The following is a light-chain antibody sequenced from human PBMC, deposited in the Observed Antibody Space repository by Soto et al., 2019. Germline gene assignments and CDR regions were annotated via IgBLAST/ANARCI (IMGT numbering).Light chain of an antibody. CDR2: TAA. J-gene: IGKJ5*01. V-gene: IGKV1-5*03. CDR1: QSIGSR. Sequence: DIQMTQSPSTLSASVGDRVTITCRASQSIGSRLAWYQQRPGKAPKLLIYTAADLKSGVPSTFSGSGSGTEFILTISSLQPDDFATYYCQQYYTYPITFGQGTRLEIK. CDR3: QQYYTYPIT.